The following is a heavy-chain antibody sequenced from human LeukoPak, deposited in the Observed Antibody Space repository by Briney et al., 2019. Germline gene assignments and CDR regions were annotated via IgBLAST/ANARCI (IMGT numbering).Heavy chain of an antibody. CDR3: AGVRVLLWFGELLREPWFDP. Sequence: ASVKVSCKASQYTFTDYAVHWVRQAPGQRLEWMGWIDAGNGKTKYSQSFQGRVTIIRDTSATTAYMELSSLTSEDTAVYYCAGVRVLLWFGELLREPWFDPWGQGTLVTVSS. J-gene: IGHJ5*02. CDR2: IDAGNGKT. V-gene: IGHV1-3*01. D-gene: IGHD3-10*01. CDR1: QYTFTDYA.